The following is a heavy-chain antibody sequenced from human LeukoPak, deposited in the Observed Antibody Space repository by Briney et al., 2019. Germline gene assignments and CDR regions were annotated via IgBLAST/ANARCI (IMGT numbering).Heavy chain of an antibody. V-gene: IGHV1-46*01. CDR3: ARVPSSHSYFDY. Sequence: ASVKVSCKASGYTFTSYYIHWVRQAPGQGPEWLGLINPSGGSTNYIQRFQDRVTVTRNTSTNTVYMELSSLRSEDTAIYYCARVPSSHSYFDYWGQGTLVTVSS. D-gene: IGHD6-13*01. CDR1: GYTFTSYY. J-gene: IGHJ4*02. CDR2: INPSGGST.